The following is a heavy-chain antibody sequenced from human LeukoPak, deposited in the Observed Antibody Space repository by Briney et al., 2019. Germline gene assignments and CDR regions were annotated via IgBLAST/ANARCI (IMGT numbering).Heavy chain of an antibody. CDR3: ARGGTSSYKYNAFDI. CDR2: ISSSSGYI. J-gene: IGHJ3*02. V-gene: IGHV3-21*01. Sequence: GGSLRLSRAPSLFTLSSYSMNSVRQAPGKGLEWVSSISSSSGYIYYADSVKGRITISRDNAKNAVYLQMNSRRAGDTAVYYCARGGTSSYKYNAFDIWGQGTMVTVSS. D-gene: IGHD3-10*01. CDR1: LFTLSSYS.